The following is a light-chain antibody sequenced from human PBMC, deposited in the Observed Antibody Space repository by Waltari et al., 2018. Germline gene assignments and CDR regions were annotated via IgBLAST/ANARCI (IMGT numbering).Light chain of an antibody. CDR3: QQYNRWPPIT. CDR1: QSVSSN. CDR2: DAS. J-gene: IGKJ5*01. Sequence: VVLTQSPATLSVSPGESAIISCRASQSVSSNLAWYQQKPGQAPRLLIYDASTRASSIPARFRGSGSGTEFTLTINSLQSEDSATHYCQQYNRWPPITFGQGTRLDIK. V-gene: IGKV3-15*01.